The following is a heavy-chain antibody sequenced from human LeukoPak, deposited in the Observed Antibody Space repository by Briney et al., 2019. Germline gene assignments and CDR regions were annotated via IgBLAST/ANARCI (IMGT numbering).Heavy chain of an antibody. D-gene: IGHD5-12*01. Sequence: GRFLRLSCAASGFSFSGYAMHWVRQAPGNGLEWVTVISYDGSAKYYSDSVKGRFTISRDNSKNTLYLQMNSHRAEDTAVYYCARTFWDKSNGYDYYFDYWGQGSLVTVSS. J-gene: IGHJ4*02. CDR2: ISYDGSAK. CDR1: GFSFSGYA. V-gene: IGHV3-30*04. CDR3: ARTFWDKSNGYDYYFDY.